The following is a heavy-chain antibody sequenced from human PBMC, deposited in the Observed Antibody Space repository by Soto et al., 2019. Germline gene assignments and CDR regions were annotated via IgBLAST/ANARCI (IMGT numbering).Heavy chain of an antibody. CDR1: GLTFSRDS. Sequence: GGSLRLSCAASGLTFSRDSMNWVRQAPGKGLEWVSSISSGSSYIYYADSVKGRFTISRDNAKNSLYLQMNSLRAEDTAVYYCARRNIAVAGDALDIWGQVTMVTVSS. CDR3: ARRNIAVAGDALDI. J-gene: IGHJ3*02. CDR2: ISSGSSYI. D-gene: IGHD6-19*01. V-gene: IGHV3-21*01.